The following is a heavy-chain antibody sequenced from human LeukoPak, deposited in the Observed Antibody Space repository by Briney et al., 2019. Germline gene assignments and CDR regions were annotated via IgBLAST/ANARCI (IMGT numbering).Heavy chain of an antibody. CDR3: ARGTLVGGSYYALDI. CDR2: IFASGST. D-gene: IGHD1-26*01. Sequence: KPSETLSLTCTVSGGSINSYYRSWIRQPAGKGLEWIGCIFASGSTNYNPSLKSRVTMYADTSTNRFSLKLSSVTDADTAIYFCARGTLVGGSYYALDIWGQGTMVTVSS. CDR1: GGSINSYY. J-gene: IGHJ3*02. V-gene: IGHV4-4*07.